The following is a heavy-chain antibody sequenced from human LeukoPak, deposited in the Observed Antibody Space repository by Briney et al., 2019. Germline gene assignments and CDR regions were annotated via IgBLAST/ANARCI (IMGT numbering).Heavy chain of an antibody. CDR2: MNPNSGNT. Sequence: ASVKVSCKASGYTFTSYDINWVRQATGQGLEWMGWMNPNSGNTGYAQKFRGRVTMTRNTSISTAYMELSSLRSEDTAVYYCARVNRRWGYSGYDLGYWGQGTLVTVSS. V-gene: IGHV1-8*01. D-gene: IGHD5-12*01. CDR3: ARVNRRWGYSGYDLGY. CDR1: GYTFTSYD. J-gene: IGHJ4*02.